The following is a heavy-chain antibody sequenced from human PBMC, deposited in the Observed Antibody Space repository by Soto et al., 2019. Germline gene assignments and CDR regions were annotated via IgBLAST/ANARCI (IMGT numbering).Heavy chain of an antibody. CDR1: GGSISSYS. J-gene: IGHJ5*02. V-gene: IGHV4-30-2*01. CDR2: IYHSGST. Sequence: SETLSLTCTVSGGSISSYSWSWIRQPPGKGLEWIGYIYHSGSTYYNPSLKSRVTISVDRSKNQFSLQLSSVTAAETAVYYCARESYGDYDRDWFDPWGQGNLVTVSS. CDR3: ARESYGDYDRDWFDP. D-gene: IGHD4-17*01.